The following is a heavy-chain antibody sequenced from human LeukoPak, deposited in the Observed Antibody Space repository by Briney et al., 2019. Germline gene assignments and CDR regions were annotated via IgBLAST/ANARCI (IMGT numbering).Heavy chain of an antibody. V-gene: IGHV3-72*01. CDR3: AREGDIAVGGGFDY. CDR2: TRNKANSYIT. CDR1: GFTFSDHY. D-gene: IGHD2-15*01. Sequence: GGSLRLSCAASGFTFSDHYMDWVRQAPGKGLEWVGRTRNKANSYITEYAASVKGRFTISRDDSKNSLYLQMNSLQTEDTAVYYCAREGDIAVGGGFDYWGQGTLVTVSS. J-gene: IGHJ4*02.